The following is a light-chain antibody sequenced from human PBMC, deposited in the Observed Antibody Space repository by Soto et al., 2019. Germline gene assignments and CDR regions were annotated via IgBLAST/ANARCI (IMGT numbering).Light chain of an antibody. Sequence: EVVLTQSPGTLSLSPGERATLSCRASQDLSSAYLAWYQQKPGQAPRLLMYGASSRASGIPDRFSGSGSGTDFPLTISRLEPEDFAVYCCQEFGVSPRTFGQGTKVEIK. V-gene: IGKV3-20*01. J-gene: IGKJ1*01. CDR2: GAS. CDR1: QDLSSAY. CDR3: QEFGVSPRT.